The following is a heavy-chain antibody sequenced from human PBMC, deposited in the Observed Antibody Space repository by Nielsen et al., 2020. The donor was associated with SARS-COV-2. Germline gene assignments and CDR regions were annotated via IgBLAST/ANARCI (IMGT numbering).Heavy chain of an antibody. CDR2: IYHTGST. J-gene: IGHJ6*03. D-gene: IGHD2-21*01. Sequence: SETLSLTCAVSGGSISTNDWWSWVRQSPGKGLEWLGEIYHTGSTKFNPSLKSRATMSVDKSKNVFSLRLTSVTAADAAVYFCARGQTVVLPSPILGLGPFYYSSSMDVWGKGTSVAVSS. V-gene: IGHV4-4*02. CDR1: GGSISTNDW. CDR3: ARGQTVVLPSPILGLGPFYYSSSMDV.